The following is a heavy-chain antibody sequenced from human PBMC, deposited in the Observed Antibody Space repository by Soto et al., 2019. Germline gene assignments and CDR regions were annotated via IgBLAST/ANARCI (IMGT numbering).Heavy chain of an antibody. CDR3: ATEGIAARPRD. CDR1: GFTFSDYY. Sequence: QVQLVESGGGLVKPGGSLRLSCAASGFTFSDYYMSWIRQAPGKGLEWVAVISYDGSNKYYADSVKGRFTISRDNSKNTLYLQMNSLRAEDTAVYYCATEGIAARPRDWGQGTLVTVSS. J-gene: IGHJ4*02. D-gene: IGHD6-6*01. CDR2: ISYDGSNK. V-gene: IGHV3-30-3*01.